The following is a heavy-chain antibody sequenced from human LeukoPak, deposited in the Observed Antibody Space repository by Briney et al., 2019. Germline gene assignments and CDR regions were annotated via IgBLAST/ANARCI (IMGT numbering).Heavy chain of an antibody. CDR3: ASELYGDYYFDY. Sequence: SETLSLTCAVYGGSFSGYYWSWIRQPPGKGLEWIGEINHSGSTNYNPSLKSRVTISVDTSKNQFSLKLSSVTAADTAVYYCASELYGDYYFDYWGQGTLVTVSS. V-gene: IGHV4-34*01. CDR1: GGSFSGYY. D-gene: IGHD4-17*01. CDR2: INHSGST. J-gene: IGHJ4*02.